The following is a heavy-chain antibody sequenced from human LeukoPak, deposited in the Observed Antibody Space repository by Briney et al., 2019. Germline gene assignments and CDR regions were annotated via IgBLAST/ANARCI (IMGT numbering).Heavy chain of an antibody. V-gene: IGHV4-34*01. CDR3: ARNYNYGRYFFES. Sequence: PSETLSLSFAVYGGSFIGYYLNWIRQPPGKGLEWIGEINRGGSTNYNPSLKSRITISVDTSKNQFSLKLTSVTAADTAVYCCARNYNYGRYFFESWGRGILVTVSS. CDR2: INRGGST. CDR1: GGSFIGYY. J-gene: IGHJ4*02. D-gene: IGHD3-10*01.